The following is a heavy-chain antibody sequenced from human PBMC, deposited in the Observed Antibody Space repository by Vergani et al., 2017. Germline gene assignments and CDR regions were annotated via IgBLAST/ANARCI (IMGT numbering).Heavy chain of an antibody. CDR2: LSASDRRT. CDR3: VRDVRVSRT. V-gene: IGHV3-23*01. Sequence: EVQLLESGGGLVQPGGSLRLSCAASGFTFIMHAMSWVRQAPGKGLEWVSTLSASDRRTHYADSVKGRFTISRDNAKNSLYLDMSSLRAEDTAVYYCVRDVRVSRTWGQGTLVAVSS. CDR1: GFTFIMHA. J-gene: IGHJ3*01.